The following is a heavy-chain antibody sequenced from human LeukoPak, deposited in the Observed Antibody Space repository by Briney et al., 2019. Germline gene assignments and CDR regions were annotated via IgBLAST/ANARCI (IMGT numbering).Heavy chain of an antibody. J-gene: IGHJ4*02. CDR3: TGYDF. CDR2: IRSKGNNYAT. Sequence: PGGSLRLSCATFGFTFNDSAMHWVRQASGKGLEWIGRIRSKGNNYATAYAASVKGRFAISRDDSKNTAYLQMNSLKTEDTAVYYCTGYDFWGQGTLVTVSS. CDR1: GFTFNDSA. V-gene: IGHV3-73*01. D-gene: IGHD3-3*01.